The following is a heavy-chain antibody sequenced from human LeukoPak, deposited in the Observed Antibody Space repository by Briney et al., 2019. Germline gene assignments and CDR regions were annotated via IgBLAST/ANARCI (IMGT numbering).Heavy chain of an antibody. V-gene: IGHV3-23*01. CDR2: ISGSGGST. J-gene: IGHJ4*02. CDR3: AKSQARRDGSSGSMDY. CDR1: GFTFSSYA. D-gene: IGHD3-22*01. Sequence: GGSLRLSCAASGFTFSSYAMSWVRQAPGKGLEWVSGISGSGGSTYYADSVKGRFTISRDTSKNTLYLQMNSLRVEDTAVYYCAKSQARRDGSSGSMDYWGQGTLVTVSS.